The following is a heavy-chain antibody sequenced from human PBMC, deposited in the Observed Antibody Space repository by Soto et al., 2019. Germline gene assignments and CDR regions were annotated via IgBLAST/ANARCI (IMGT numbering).Heavy chain of an antibody. J-gene: IGHJ6*02. V-gene: IGHV1-69*01. D-gene: IGHD4-17*01. CDR1: GGTFSSYA. Sequence: QVQLVQSGAEVKKPGSSVKVSCKASGGTFSSYAISWVRQAPGQGLEWMGGIIPIFCTANYAQKFQGRVTITADESTSTAYMELSSLRSEDTAVYYCARAATVDYYYYYGMDVWGQGTTVTVSS. CDR2: IIPIFCTA. CDR3: ARAATVDYYYYYGMDV.